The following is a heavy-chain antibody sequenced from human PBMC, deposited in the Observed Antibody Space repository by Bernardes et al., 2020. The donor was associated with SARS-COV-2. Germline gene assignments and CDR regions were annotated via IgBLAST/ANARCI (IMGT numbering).Heavy chain of an antibody. V-gene: IGHV4-39*01. CDR3: ARRYSGYDMFNWFDS. J-gene: IGHJ5*01. CDR2: IYYSGST. D-gene: IGHD5-12*01. Sequence: SETLSLTCTVSGGSISSSSYYWGWIRQPPGKGLEWIGSIYYSGSTYYNPSLKSRVTISVDTSKNQFSLSLSSVTAADTAVYYCARRYSGYDMFNWFDSWGQGALITVSS. CDR1: GGSISSSSYY.